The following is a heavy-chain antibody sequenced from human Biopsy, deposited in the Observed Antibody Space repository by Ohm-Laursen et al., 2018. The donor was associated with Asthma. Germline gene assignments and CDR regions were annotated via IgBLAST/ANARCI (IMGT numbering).Heavy chain of an antibody. J-gene: IGHJ3*02. CDR3: ARTYFDFLTGQVHDAFAM. Sequence: ASVKVSCNASGYTFINYAIHWVRQTPGHSLEWMGWINAANGNTKYSQKFQGRLTINRDTSASTAYMDLSSLRSEDTAVYYCARTYFDFLTGQVHDAFAMWGQGTMVTVSS. CDR2: INAANGNT. V-gene: IGHV1-3*01. CDR1: GYTFINYA. D-gene: IGHD3-9*01.